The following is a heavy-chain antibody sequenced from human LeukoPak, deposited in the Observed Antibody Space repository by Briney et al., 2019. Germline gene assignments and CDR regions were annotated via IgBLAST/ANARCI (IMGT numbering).Heavy chain of an antibody. CDR3: ARAYGDHPRWSFDL. Sequence: GASVKVSCKASGYTFSAHDINWVRQATGQGLEWMGWMNPNNGHTGYAQKFQGRVTITRDISISTAYMELSSLRSEDTAVYYCARAYGDHPRWSFDLWGRGTLVTVSS. J-gene: IGHJ2*01. CDR1: GYTFSAHD. D-gene: IGHD4-17*01. V-gene: IGHV1-8*03. CDR2: MNPNNGHT.